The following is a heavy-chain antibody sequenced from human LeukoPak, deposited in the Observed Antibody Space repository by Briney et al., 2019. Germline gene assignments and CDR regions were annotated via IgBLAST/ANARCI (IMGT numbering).Heavy chain of an antibody. CDR1: GFTFSSYG. V-gene: IGHV3-30*02. CDR2: IRYDGSNK. CDR3: ANSDGLAYCGGDCYSAAFDI. D-gene: IGHD2-21*01. Sequence: PGGSLRLSCAASGFTFSSYGMHWVRQAPGKGLEWVAFIRYDGSNKYYADSVKGRFTISRDNSKNTLYLQMNSLRAEDTAVYYCANSDGLAYCGGDCYSAAFDIWGQGTMVTVSS. J-gene: IGHJ3*02.